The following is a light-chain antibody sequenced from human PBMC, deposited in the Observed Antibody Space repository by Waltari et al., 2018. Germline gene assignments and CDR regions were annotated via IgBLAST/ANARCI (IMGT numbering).Light chain of an antibody. CDR1: DIGYKS. CDR3: QVWDSRSDHVV. CDR2: ENS. V-gene: IGLV3-21*02. J-gene: IGLJ2*01. Sequence: SYVLTQPPSVSVAPGQTARITSAGTDIGYKSVHWYHQRPGQAPVLVLHENSDRPSGIPERISGSNSVNMATLSISRVEAGDEADYYCQVWDSRSDHVVFGGGTKLTVL.